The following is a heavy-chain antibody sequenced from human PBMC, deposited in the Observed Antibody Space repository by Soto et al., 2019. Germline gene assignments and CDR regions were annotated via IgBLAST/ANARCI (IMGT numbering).Heavy chain of an antibody. J-gene: IGHJ6*02. CDR3: AGAETMVRGSGDGMDV. D-gene: IGHD3-10*01. CDR2: IYYSGST. CDR1: GGSISSGGYY. V-gene: IGHV4-31*03. Sequence: QVQLQESRPGLVKPSQTLSLTCTVSGGSISSGGYYWSWIRQHPRNGLEWFGYIYYSGSTYYNPSFRMRVTILVDTSKKQFSRKLSSVTAADTAGYYCAGAETMVRGSGDGMDVWVQGTTVTVSS.